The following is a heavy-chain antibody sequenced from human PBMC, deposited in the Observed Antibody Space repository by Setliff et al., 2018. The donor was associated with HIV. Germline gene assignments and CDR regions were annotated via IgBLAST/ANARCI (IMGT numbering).Heavy chain of an antibody. J-gene: IGHJ4*02. Sequence: GGSLRLSCAASGFTFGSQWMHWVRQAPGKGLVWVAFIRYDGSNKYYADSVKGRFTISRDNAKNSLYLQMNSLRAEDAAVYYCAREVWSEDDNWGQGTLVTVSS. CDR1: GFTFGSQW. CDR3: AREVWSEDDN. D-gene: IGHD3-10*01. CDR2: IRYDGSNK. V-gene: IGHV3-30*02.